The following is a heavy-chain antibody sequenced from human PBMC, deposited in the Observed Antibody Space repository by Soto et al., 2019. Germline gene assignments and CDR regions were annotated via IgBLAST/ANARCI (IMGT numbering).Heavy chain of an antibody. Sequence: GGSLRLSCAASGFTFSSYAMSWVRQAPGKGLEWVSAISGSGGSTYYADSVKGRFTISRDNSKNTLYLQMNSLRAEDTAVYYCAKGEGVYYYYGMDVWGQGTTVTVSS. D-gene: IGHD1-26*01. CDR2: ISGSGGST. CDR1: GFTFSSYA. CDR3: AKGEGVYYYYGMDV. V-gene: IGHV3-23*01. J-gene: IGHJ6*02.